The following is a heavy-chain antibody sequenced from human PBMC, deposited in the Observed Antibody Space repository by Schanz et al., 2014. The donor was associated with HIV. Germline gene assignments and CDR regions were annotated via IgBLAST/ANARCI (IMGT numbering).Heavy chain of an antibody. CDR1: GFTFHDYA. CDR3: ARSSSGSGTWPPRY. Sequence: EVQLVESGGGLVQPGRSLRLSCAASGFTFHDYAMHWLRPAPGQGLEWVSGINWNSGNIGYADSVKGRFTISRDNAKNSLYLQMNSRRAEDTALYHCARSSSGSGTWPPRYWGQGTLVIVSS. V-gene: IGHV3-9*01. D-gene: IGHD6-6*01. J-gene: IGHJ4*02. CDR2: INWNSGNI.